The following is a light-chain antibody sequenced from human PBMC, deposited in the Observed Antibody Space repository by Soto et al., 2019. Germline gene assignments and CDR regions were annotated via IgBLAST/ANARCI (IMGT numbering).Light chain of an antibody. J-gene: IGLJ1*01. V-gene: IGLV2-14*01. CDR1: SGDVGGYYY. Sequence: SVLTQPASVSGSPGQSITISCTGTSGDVGGYYYVSWYQQLPGKAPKLMISEVSNRPSGVSNRFSGSKSGNTASLTISGLQAEDEDDYYCSSYTAGGTIFGTGTKVTVL. CDR3: SSYTAGGTI. CDR2: EVS.